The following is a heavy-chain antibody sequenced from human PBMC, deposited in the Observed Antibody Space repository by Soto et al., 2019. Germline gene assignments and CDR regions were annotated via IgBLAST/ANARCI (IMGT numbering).Heavy chain of an antibody. Sequence: QVQLVESGGGVVQPGRSLRLSCAASGFTFSSYGMHWVRQAPGKGLEWVAVISYDGSNKYYADSVKGRFTISRDNSKNTLYLQMNSLRAEDTAVYYCAKGRADHTPYEYFQHWGQGTLITVSS. CDR2: ISYDGSNK. J-gene: IGHJ1*01. V-gene: IGHV3-30*18. CDR1: GFTFSSYG. CDR3: AKGRADHTPYEYFQH. D-gene: IGHD6-13*01.